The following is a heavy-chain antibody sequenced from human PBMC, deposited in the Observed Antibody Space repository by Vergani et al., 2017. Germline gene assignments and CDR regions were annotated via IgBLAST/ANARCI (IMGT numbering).Heavy chain of an antibody. CDR2: SNPSGGHT. CDR3: SRVDYGILTGYRY. V-gene: IGHV1-46*03. D-gene: IGHD3-9*01. J-gene: IGHJ4*02. CDR1: GYTFSNYY. Sequence: QVQVVQSGAEVKKSGASVKVSCKTSGYTFSNYYMHLVRQAPGQGPEWMGISNPSGGHTNYAQKFQGRVTMTSDTSTSTVYMELSRLRSEDTAIYYCSRVDYGILTGYRYWGQGTLVTVSA.